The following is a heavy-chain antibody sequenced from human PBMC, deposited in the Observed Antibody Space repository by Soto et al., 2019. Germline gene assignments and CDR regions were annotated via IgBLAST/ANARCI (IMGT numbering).Heavy chain of an antibody. D-gene: IGHD5-12*01. V-gene: IGHV2-5*02. CDR3: ANKLPYSATFDP. CDR2: IYWDDDK. J-gene: IGHJ5*02. CDR1: GFSLSTSGVG. Sequence: QITLKESGPTLVKPTQTLTLTCTFSGFSLSTSGVGVGWIRQPPGKALEWLALIYWDDDKRYSPSLKSRLTITKETSKNQVVLTMTNMDPVDTATYYCANKLPYSATFDPWGQGTLVTVSS.